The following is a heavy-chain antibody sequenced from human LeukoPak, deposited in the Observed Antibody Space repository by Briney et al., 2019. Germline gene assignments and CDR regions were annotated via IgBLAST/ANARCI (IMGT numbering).Heavy chain of an antibody. CDR3: AIVLGATTKLVC. Sequence: ASETLSLTCAVSGYSISSGYYWGWIRQPPGKGLEWIGSIYHSGRTYYDPSLKGRVTLSGDPSKNQFSLKPSSVTATDAAVYYCAIVLGATTKLVCWGQGTLVTVSS. CDR2: IYHSGRT. J-gene: IGHJ4*02. V-gene: IGHV4-38-2*01. D-gene: IGHD1-26*01. CDR1: GYSISSGYY.